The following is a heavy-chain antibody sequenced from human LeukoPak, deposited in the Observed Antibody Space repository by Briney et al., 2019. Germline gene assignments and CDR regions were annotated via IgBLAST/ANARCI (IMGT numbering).Heavy chain of an antibody. CDR1: GGSFSGYY. Sequence: SETLSLTCAVYGGSFSGYYWSWIRQPPGKGLEWIGEINHSGSTNYNPSLKSRVTISVDTSKNQFSLKLSSVTAADTAVYYCARGQGITGNSRHDFDYWGQGTLVTVSS. CDR3: ARGQGITGNSRHDFDY. J-gene: IGHJ4*02. CDR2: INHSGST. V-gene: IGHV4-34*01. D-gene: IGHD1-20*01.